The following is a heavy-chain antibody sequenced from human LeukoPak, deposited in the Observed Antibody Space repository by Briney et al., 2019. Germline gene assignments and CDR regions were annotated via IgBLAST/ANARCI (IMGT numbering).Heavy chain of an antibody. J-gene: IGHJ4*02. D-gene: IGHD6-6*01. V-gene: IGHV4-4*07. Sequence: PSETLSLTCTVSGGSISSYYWSWIRQPAGKGLEWIGRIYTSGSTNYNPSLKSRVTMSVDTSKNQFSLKLSSVTAADTAVYYCARGQNEYSSSYPLDYWGQGTLVTVSS. CDR1: GGSISSYY. CDR3: ARGQNEYSSSYPLDY. CDR2: IYTSGST.